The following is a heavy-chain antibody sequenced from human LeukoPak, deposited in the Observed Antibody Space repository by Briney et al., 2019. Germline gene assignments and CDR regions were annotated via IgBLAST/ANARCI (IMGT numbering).Heavy chain of an antibody. CDR2: ISYDGSNK. V-gene: IGHV3-30*18. J-gene: IGHJ4*02. D-gene: IGHD4-23*01. CDR3: AKDLFGGNSSPLDY. Sequence: GGSLRLSCAASGFTFSSYGMHWVRQAPGKGLEWVAVISYDGSNKYYADSVKGRFTISRDNSKNTLYLQMNSLRAEDTAVYYCAKDLFGGNSSPLDYWGQGTLVTVSS. CDR1: GFTFSSYG.